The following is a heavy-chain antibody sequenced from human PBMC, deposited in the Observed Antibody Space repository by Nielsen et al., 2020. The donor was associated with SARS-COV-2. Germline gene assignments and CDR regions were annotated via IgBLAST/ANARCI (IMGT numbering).Heavy chain of an antibody. J-gene: IGHJ6*02. CDR1: GGSISSGGYY. CDR2: IYYSGST. V-gene: IGHV4-61*08. D-gene: IGHD3-3*01. CDR3: ATGPRDYDFWSGYYNYGMDV. Sequence: GSLRLSCTVSGGSISSGGYYWSWIRQHPGKGLEWIGYIYYSGSTNYNPSLKSRVTISVDTSKNQFSLKLSSVTAADTAVYYCATGPRDYDFWSGYYNYGMDVWGQGTTVTVSS.